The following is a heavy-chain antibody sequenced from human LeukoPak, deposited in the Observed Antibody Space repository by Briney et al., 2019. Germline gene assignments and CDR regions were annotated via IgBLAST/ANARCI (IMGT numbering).Heavy chain of an antibody. V-gene: IGHV3-23*01. CDR1: GFTFSSYA. CDR3: VKAGTGSYFDY. J-gene: IGHJ4*02. D-gene: IGHD3/OR15-3a*01. CDR2: ISVSGGTT. Sequence: PGGSLRLSCAASGFTFSSYAMSWVRQAPGKGLEWVSAISVSGGTTYYADSVKGRFTISRDNSKNTLYLQMNSLRAEDTAVYYCVKAGTGSYFDYWGQGTLVTVSS.